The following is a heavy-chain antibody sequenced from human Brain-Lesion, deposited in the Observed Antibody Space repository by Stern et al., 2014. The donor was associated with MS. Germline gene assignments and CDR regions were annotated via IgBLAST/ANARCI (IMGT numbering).Heavy chain of an antibody. CDR1: GYIFTGYY. CDR3: ARDQRGITIFGVVTDYYYLGMDV. Sequence: QLEQSGAEVKKPGASVKVSCKTSGYIFTGYYIHWVRQAPGQGLEWMAWINPNTGGTKYAQKFQGRVTMSRDPSISTAYVELNSLTSDDTAVYYCARDQRGITIFGVVTDYYYLGMDVWGQGTTVTVSS. D-gene: IGHD3-3*01. V-gene: IGHV1-2*02. J-gene: IGHJ6*02. CDR2: INPNTGGT.